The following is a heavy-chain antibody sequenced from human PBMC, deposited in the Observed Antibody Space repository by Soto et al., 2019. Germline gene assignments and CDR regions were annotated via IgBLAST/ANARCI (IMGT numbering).Heavy chain of an antibody. CDR1: GGSVSSGSYY. J-gene: IGHJ4*02. CDR2: IYYSGST. Sequence: SETLSLTCTVSGGSVSSGSYYWSWIRQPPGKGLEWIGYIYYSGSTNYNPSLKSRVTISVDTSKNQFSLKLSSVTAADTAVYYCARAPKEIFGVVIPYFDYWGQGTLVTVSS. CDR3: ARAPKEIFGVVIPYFDY. V-gene: IGHV4-61*01. D-gene: IGHD3-3*01.